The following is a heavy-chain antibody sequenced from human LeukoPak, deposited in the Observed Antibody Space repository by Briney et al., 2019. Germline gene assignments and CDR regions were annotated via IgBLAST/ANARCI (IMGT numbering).Heavy chain of an antibody. D-gene: IGHD3-9*01. CDR1: GFTFSDYY. CDR2: ISSSGSTI. Sequence: GGSLRLSCAASGFTFSDYYMSWIRQAPGKGLEWVSYISSSGSTIYYADSVKGRFTISRDNAKNSLYLQMNSLRAEDTAVYYCAGDNDWTKKYNWFDPWGQGTLVTVSS. J-gene: IGHJ5*02. V-gene: IGHV3-11*04. CDR3: AGDNDWTKKYNWFDP.